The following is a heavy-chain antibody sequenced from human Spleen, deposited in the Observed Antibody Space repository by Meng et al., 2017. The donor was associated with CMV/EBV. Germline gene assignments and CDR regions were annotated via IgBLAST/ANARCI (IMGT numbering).Heavy chain of an antibody. Sequence: SGDSISTGGFSWNWIRQHAEKGREWIGYIYSDGRNYYNPPLKSRLTISLDTPQNQFSLNLISVTAADTAVYYCARGGYTSGSGWFDPWGQGTLVTVSS. CDR2: IYSDGRN. CDR3: ARGGYTSGSGWFDP. V-gene: IGHV4-31*02. CDR1: GDSISTGGFS. J-gene: IGHJ5*02. D-gene: IGHD5-12*01.